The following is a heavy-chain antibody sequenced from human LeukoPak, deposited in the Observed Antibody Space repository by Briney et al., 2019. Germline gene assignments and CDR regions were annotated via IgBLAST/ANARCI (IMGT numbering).Heavy chain of an antibody. D-gene: IGHD6-13*01. V-gene: IGHV3-74*01. CDR1: GFTFNSYW. CDR3: ARGYSSSWYNWLGP. J-gene: IGHJ5*02. CDR2: INNDGSTT. Sequence: GGSLRLSCAASGFTFNSYWMHWVRQAPGKGLVWVSQINNDGSTTRYADSVKGRFTISRDNAENTLYLQMNSLRAEDAAVYYCARGYSSSWYNWLGPWGQGTLVTVSS.